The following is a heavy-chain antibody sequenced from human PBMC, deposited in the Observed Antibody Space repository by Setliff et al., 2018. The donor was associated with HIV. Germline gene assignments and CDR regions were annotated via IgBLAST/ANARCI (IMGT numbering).Heavy chain of an antibody. Sequence: SETLSLTCSVSDDSIRSSHWNWVRLPPGKGLEWIGTMYYDGNTNYNPSLKSRATITLETSKMQFSLKLNSVSAADTAVYYCARQPYDSRSFGWFDPWGQGTLVTVSS. V-gene: IGHV4-59*08. CDR3: ARQPYDSRSFGWFDP. CDR1: DDSIRSSH. J-gene: IGHJ5*02. CDR2: MYYDGNT. D-gene: IGHD3-10*01.